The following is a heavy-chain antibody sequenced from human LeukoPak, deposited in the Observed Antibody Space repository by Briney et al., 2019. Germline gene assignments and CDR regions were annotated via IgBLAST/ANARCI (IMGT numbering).Heavy chain of an antibody. D-gene: IGHD6-13*01. CDR3: ARDTDSWYFDY. J-gene: IGHJ4*02. Sequence: GGSLRLSCAASGFTFSSYAMHWVRQAPGKGLEWVAIISYDGINKYYADSVKGRFTISRDNSKNKLYLQMNSLRAEDTAVYYCARDTDSWYFDYWGQGTLVTASS. CDR1: GFTFSSYA. CDR2: ISYDGINK. V-gene: IGHV3-30*04.